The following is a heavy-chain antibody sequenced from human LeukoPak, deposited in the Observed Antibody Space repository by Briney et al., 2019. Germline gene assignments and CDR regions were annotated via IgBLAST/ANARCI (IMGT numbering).Heavy chain of an antibody. CDR3: ARHSSSWYYFDY. CDR1: GYTFTSYY. CDR2: INPSGGST. D-gene: IGHD6-13*01. J-gene: IGHJ4*02. V-gene: IGHV1-46*01. Sequence: ASVKVSCKASGYTFTSYYMHWVRQAPGQGLEWMGIINPSGGSTSYAQKFQGRVTMTRDMSTSTVYMELSSLRSEDTAVYYCARHSSSWYYFDYWGQGTPVTVSS.